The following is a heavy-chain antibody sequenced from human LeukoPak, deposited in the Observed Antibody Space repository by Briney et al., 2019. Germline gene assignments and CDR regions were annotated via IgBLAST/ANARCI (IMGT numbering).Heavy chain of an antibody. V-gene: IGHV4-4*02. CDR3: ARRPISSRLTIFDY. CDR2: IYHSGST. Sequence: SGTLSLTCAVSGGSISSSNWWSWVRLPPGKGLEWIGEIYHSGSTNYNPSPKSRVTISVDKSKNQFSLKLSSVTAADTAVYYCARRPISSRLTIFDYWGQGTLVTVSS. D-gene: IGHD6-13*01. CDR1: GGSISSSNW. J-gene: IGHJ4*02.